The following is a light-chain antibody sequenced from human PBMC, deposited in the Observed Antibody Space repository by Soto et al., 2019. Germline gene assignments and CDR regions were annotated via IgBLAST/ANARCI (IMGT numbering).Light chain of an antibody. Sequence: EIVMTQSPATLSVSPGERATLSCRASQSVGSNLAWYQQTPGQAPRLLIYGASTRATGIPARFSGSESGADFTLTISSLQSEDFAVYYCQQYGSSPPTFGQGTKVEIK. CDR1: QSVGSN. CDR2: GAS. J-gene: IGKJ1*01. CDR3: QQYGSSPPT. V-gene: IGKV3-15*01.